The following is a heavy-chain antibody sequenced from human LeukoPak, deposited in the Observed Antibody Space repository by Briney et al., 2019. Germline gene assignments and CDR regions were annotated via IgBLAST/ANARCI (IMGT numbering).Heavy chain of an antibody. D-gene: IGHD3-9*01. CDR3: AKDRLRYFDFPDFDY. V-gene: IGHV3-30*18. CDR2: ISYDGSNK. Sequence: GGSLRLSCAASGFTFSSYGMHWVRQAPGKGLEWVAVISYDGSNKYYADSVKGRFTISRDNSKNTLYLQMNSLRAEDTAVYYCAKDRLRYFDFPDFDYWGQGTLVTVSS. CDR1: GFTFSSYG. J-gene: IGHJ4*02.